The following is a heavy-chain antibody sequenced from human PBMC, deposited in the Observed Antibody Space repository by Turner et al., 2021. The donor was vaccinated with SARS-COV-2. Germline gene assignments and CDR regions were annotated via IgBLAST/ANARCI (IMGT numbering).Heavy chain of an antibody. J-gene: IGHJ4*02. Sequence: QGQPVESGGGVVQTGRSLRPPCAASGFTFSSYASHWVRQAPGKGLEWVAVISYDGFNNYYADSVKGRITISRDNSKNTLYLQMNSLRAEDTAVYYCARDPTGGCLGYFDYWGQGTLVTVSS. D-gene: IGHD2-15*01. CDR2: ISYDGFNN. CDR1: GFTFSSYA. CDR3: ARDPTGGCLGYFDY. V-gene: IGHV3-30-3*01.